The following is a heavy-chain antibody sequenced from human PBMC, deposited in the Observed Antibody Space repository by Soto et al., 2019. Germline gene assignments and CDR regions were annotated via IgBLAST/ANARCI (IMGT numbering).Heavy chain of an antibody. J-gene: IGHJ4*02. CDR1: GFTFSNYE. V-gene: IGHV3-48*03. CDR3: ARDRGYNTGWYGGALDF. D-gene: IGHD6-19*01. Sequence: EVQLVEAGGGVVQPGGSLRLSCEASGFTFSNYEMNWVRQAPGKGLEWISYITTSGGTIYYADSVKGRFSISRDNDNDTVSLLMSNLRVDDTAVYYCARDRGYNTGWYGGALDFWGQGTLVTVSS. CDR2: ITTSGGTI.